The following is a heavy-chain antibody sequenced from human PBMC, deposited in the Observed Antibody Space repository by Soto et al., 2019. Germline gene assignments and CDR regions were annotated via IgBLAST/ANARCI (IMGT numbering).Heavy chain of an antibody. CDR3: ARVVAAAPTTSNWFDP. CDR2: IYYSGST. D-gene: IGHD6-13*01. Sequence: SETLSLTCTVSGGSISSYYWSWIRQPPGKGLEWSGYIYYSGSTNYNPSLKSRVTISVDTSKNQFSLKLSSVTAADTAVYYCARVVAAAPTTSNWFDPWGQGTLVTVSS. V-gene: IGHV4-59*01. CDR1: GGSISSYY. J-gene: IGHJ5*02.